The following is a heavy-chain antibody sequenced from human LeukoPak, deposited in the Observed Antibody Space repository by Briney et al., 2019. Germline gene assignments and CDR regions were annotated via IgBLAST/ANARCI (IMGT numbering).Heavy chain of an antibody. CDR1: GFTFGDYA. CDR3: AKAEPTGYYSGWYLAYMDV. D-gene: IGHD6-19*01. Sequence: GGSLRLSCAASGFTFGDYAMHWVRQAPGKGLEWVSIVIGRGGSEYYADSVKGRFTISRDNSKNTPYLQMNSLRVEDTAVYYCAKAEPTGYYSGWYLAYMDVWGKGTTVSVSS. J-gene: IGHJ6*03. CDR2: VIGRGGSE. V-gene: IGHV3-23*01.